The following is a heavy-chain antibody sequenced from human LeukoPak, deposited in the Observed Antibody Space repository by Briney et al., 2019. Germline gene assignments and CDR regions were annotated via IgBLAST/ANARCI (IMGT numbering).Heavy chain of an antibody. J-gene: IGHJ4*02. V-gene: IGHV4-39*07. CDR1: GGSISSSSYY. CDR3: ARAQGGTMIGVVINGSPPTYYFDF. D-gene: IGHD3-22*01. Sequence: PSETLSLTCTVSGGSISSSSYYWGWIRQPPGKGLEWIGSISYSGSTYYNPSLKSRVTISVDTSKNQFSLKLSSVTAADTAVYYCARAQGGTMIGVVINGSPPTYYFDFWGQGTLVTVYS. CDR2: ISYSGST.